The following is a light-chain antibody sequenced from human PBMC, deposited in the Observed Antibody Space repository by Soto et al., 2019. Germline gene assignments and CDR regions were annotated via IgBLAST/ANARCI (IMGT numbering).Light chain of an antibody. V-gene: IGKV1-5*03. CDR3: QKYNSQWT. J-gene: IGKJ1*01. Sequence: DIQMTQSPSTXSASVGDRVTITCRASQSISSWLAWYQQKPGRAPKLLIYKASSLESGVTSRFSGSGYGSEFTLTISSLQPDDFATYYCQKYNSQWTFGQGTKVDIK. CDR2: KAS. CDR1: QSISSW.